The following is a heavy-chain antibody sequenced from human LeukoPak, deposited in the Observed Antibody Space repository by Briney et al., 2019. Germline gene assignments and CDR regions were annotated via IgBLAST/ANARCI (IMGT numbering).Heavy chain of an antibody. CDR1: GFTFSSYG. CDR2: ISYDGSNK. D-gene: IGHD2-21*02. J-gene: IGHJ4*01. Sequence: PGRSLRLSCAASGFTFSSYGMHWVRQAPGKGLEWVAVISYDGSNKYYADSVKGRFTISRDNSKNTLYLEMNSLRVDDTAVYYCARGIVVVTAINYWGHGTLVTISS. CDR3: ARGIVVVTAINY. V-gene: IGHV3-30*03.